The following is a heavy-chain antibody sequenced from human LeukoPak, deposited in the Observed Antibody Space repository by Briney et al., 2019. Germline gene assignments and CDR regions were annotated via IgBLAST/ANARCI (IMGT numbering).Heavy chain of an antibody. CDR3: AREKLSAHNWFDP. J-gene: IGHJ5*02. CDR1: GFTFSSYS. D-gene: IGHD2-15*01. CDR2: ISSSSSYI. V-gene: IGHV3-21*01. Sequence: PGGSLRLSCAASGFTFSSYSMNWVRQAPGKGLEWVSSISSSSSYIYYADSVKGRFTISRDNAKNSLYLQMNSLRAEDTAVYYCAREKLSAHNWFDPWGQGTLVTVSS.